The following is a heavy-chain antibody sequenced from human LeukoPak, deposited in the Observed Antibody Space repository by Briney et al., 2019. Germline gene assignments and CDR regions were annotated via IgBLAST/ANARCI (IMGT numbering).Heavy chain of an antibody. CDR3: ARGYVHGMDV. D-gene: IGHD1-14*01. J-gene: IGHJ6*02. CDR2: IIPILGIA. Sequence: SVKVSCKASGGTFSSYAISWVRQAPGQGLEWMGRIIPILGIANYAQKFQGRVTITADKSMSTAYMELSSLRSEDTAVYYCARGYVHGMDVWGQGTTVTVSS. V-gene: IGHV1-69*04. CDR1: GGTFSSYA.